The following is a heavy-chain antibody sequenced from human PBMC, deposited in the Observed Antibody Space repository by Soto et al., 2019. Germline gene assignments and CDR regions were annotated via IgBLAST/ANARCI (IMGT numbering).Heavy chain of an antibody. Sequence: QVQLVQSGAEMKKPGSSVKVSCKASGGTFSSYAITWVRQAPGQGLEWMGGIIPIFGTADYAQKFQGRVTITADESTSTAYMELSSLRSEDTAVYYCASPVATVYYYYGMDVWGQGTTVTVSS. CDR1: GGTFSSYA. CDR3: ASPVATVYYYYGMDV. J-gene: IGHJ6*02. D-gene: IGHD2-21*02. CDR2: IIPIFGTA. V-gene: IGHV1-69*12.